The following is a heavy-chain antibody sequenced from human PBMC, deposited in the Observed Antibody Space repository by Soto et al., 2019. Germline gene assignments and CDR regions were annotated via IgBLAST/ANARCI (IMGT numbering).Heavy chain of an antibody. CDR3: VRAPSSGWYGGDAFDI. D-gene: IGHD6-19*01. CDR1: GFTFSTFN. J-gene: IGHJ3*02. Sequence: PGGSLRLSCAASGFTFSTFNMNWVRQAPGKGLEWVSYISSSSTIYYADSEKGRFTISRDNAKNSLYLQMNSLRAEDTAVYYCVRAPSSGWYGGDAFDIWGQGTMVTVSS. CDR2: ISSSSTI. V-gene: IGHV3-48*01.